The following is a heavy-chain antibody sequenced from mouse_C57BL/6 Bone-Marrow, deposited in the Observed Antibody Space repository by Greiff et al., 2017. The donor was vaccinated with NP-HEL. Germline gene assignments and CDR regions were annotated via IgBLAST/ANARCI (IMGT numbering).Heavy chain of an antibody. D-gene: IGHD1-1*01. V-gene: IGHV1-19*01. CDR2: INPYNGGT. Sequence: VHVKQSGPVLVKPGASVKMSCKASGYTFTDYYMNWVKQSHGKSLEWIGVINPYNGGTSYNQKFKGKATLTVDKSSSTAYMELNSLTSEDSAVYYCARPLYYYGSSYPWYFDVWGTGTTVTVSS. J-gene: IGHJ1*03. CDR1: GYTFTDYY. CDR3: ARPLYYYGSSYPWYFDV.